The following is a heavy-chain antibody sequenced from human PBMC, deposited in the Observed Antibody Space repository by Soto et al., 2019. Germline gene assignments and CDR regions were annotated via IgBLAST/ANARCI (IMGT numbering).Heavy chain of an antibody. CDR1: GFSPTTYA. V-gene: IGHV1-18*01. CDR2: ISADTGEP. CDR3: GVSAGLDF. D-gene: IGHD6-13*01. J-gene: IGHJ4*02. Sequence: VASVKVSCKASGFSPTTYAFSWVRRAPGKGLEWMGLISADTGEPRYAQKFQGRVAMTTDTSTRTAYMELRGLTSDDTAVYYCGVSAGLDFWGQGTRVTVSS.